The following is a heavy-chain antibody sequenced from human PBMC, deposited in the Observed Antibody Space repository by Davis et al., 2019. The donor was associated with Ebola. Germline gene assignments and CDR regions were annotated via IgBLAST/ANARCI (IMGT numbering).Heavy chain of an antibody. V-gene: IGHV4-34*01. D-gene: IGHD3-9*01. Sequence: SETLSLTCAVYGGSFSGYYWSWIRQPPGKGLEWIGEINHSGSTNYNPSLKSRVTISVDTSKNQFSLKLSSVTAADTAVYYCARGPPYDILTGYVSYFDYWGQGTLVTVSS. CDR3: ARGPPYDILTGYVSYFDY. CDR1: GGSFSGYY. J-gene: IGHJ4*02. CDR2: INHSGST.